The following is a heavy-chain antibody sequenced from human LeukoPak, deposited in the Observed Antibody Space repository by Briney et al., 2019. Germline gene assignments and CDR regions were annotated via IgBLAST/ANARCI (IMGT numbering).Heavy chain of an antibody. CDR2: IRYDGSNK. J-gene: IGHJ6*03. CDR3: GKGLAYTYPYSGNMDV. Sequence: PGGSLRLSCAASGFTFSSYGMHWVRQAPGKGLEWVAFIRYDGSNKYYADSVKGRFTISRDNSKNTLYLQMNSLRAEDTAVYYCGKGLAYTYPYSGNMDVWGTGTTVTISS. V-gene: IGHV3-30*02. D-gene: IGHD5-18*01. CDR1: GFTFSSYG.